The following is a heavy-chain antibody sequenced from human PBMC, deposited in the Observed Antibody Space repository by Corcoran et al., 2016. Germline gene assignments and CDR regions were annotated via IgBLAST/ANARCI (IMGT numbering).Heavy chain of an antibody. CDR2: IYYSGST. CDR3: ARDTLDYGDYEGAFDI. D-gene: IGHD4-17*01. CDR1: GGSISSYY. Sequence: QVQLQESGPGLVKPSETLSLTCTVSGGSISSYYWSWIRQPPGKGLEWIGYIYYSGSTNYNPSLKSRVTISVDTSKNQFSLKLSSVTAADTAVDYCARDTLDYGDYEGAFDIWGQGTMVTVSS. V-gene: IGHV4-59*01. J-gene: IGHJ3*02.